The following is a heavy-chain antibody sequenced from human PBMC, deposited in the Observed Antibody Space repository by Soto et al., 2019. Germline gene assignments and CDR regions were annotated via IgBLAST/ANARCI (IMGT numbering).Heavy chain of an antibody. Sequence: QVQLQESGPGLVKPSQTLSLTCTVSGGSISSGEYYWSWIRQPPGKGLEWIGYIYYSGSTYYNPSLRRRVTISVDMSKNQFSLKLTSVTAADTAVYYCARVARYYYYGMDVWGQGTAVTVSS. CDR1: GGSISSGEYY. CDR3: ARVARYYYYGMDV. CDR2: IYYSGST. J-gene: IGHJ6*02. V-gene: IGHV4-30-4*01.